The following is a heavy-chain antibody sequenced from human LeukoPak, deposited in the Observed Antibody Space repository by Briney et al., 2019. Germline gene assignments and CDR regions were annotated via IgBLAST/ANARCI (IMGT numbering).Heavy chain of an antibody. CDR2: ISGSGGST. Sequence: PGGSLRLSCAASGFTFSSYAMSWVRQAPGKGLEWVSAISGSGGSTYYADSVKGRFTISRDNSKTTLYLQMNSLRAEDTAVYYCATSCLGEGGMDVWGQGTTVTVSS. J-gene: IGHJ6*02. CDR3: ATSCLGEGGMDV. V-gene: IGHV3-23*01. D-gene: IGHD2-2*01. CDR1: GFTFSSYA.